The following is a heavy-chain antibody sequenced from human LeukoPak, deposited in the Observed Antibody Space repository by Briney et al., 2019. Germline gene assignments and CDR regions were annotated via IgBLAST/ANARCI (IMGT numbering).Heavy chain of an antibody. CDR3: ARKGRQKRAAAGKVFYFDY. CDR2: INHSGRT. J-gene: IGHJ4*02. D-gene: IGHD6-13*01. CDR1: GGSFSGYY. Sequence: SETLSLTCAVYGGSFSGYYWSWVRQPPGKGLEWVGEINHSGRTNYNPSLKSRVTISVDTSKNQFSLKLSSVTAADTAVYYCARKGRQKRAAAGKVFYFDYWGQGTLVTVSS. V-gene: IGHV4-34*01.